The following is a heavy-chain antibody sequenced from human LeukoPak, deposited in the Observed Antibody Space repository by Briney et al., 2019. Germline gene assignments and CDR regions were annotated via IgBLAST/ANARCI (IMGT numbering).Heavy chain of an antibody. CDR1: GGSISSSNW. CDR2: IYHSGST. V-gene: IGHV4-4*02. CDR3: ARERRVVGATGYYYYGMDV. J-gene: IGHJ6*02. Sequence: PSETLSLTCAVSGGSISSSNWWSWVRQPPGKGLEWIGEIYHSGSTYYNPSLKSRVTISVDTSKNQFSLKLSSVTAADTAVYYCARERRVVGATGYYYYGMDVWGQGTTVTVSS. D-gene: IGHD1-26*01.